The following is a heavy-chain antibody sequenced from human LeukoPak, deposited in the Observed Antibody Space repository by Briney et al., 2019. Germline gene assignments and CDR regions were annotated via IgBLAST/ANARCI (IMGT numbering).Heavy chain of an antibody. Sequence: GGSLRLSCTASGFTFSSYSMNWVRQAPGKGLEWVSHITASGTAMFYADSVKGRFTISRDNAKNSLYLQMNSLRDEDTAVYYCASSGSYRFDYWGQGTLVTVSS. CDR1: GFTFSSYS. D-gene: IGHD1-26*01. CDR3: ASSGSYRFDY. J-gene: IGHJ4*02. V-gene: IGHV3-48*02. CDR2: ITASGTAM.